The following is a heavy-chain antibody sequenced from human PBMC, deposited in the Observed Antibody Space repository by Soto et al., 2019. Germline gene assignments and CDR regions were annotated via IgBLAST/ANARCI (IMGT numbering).Heavy chain of an antibody. J-gene: IGHJ6*02. D-gene: IGHD1-1*01. CDR3: ETGSFTSTGGRIGYHYNAMDV. CDR2: IIPIFGPA. CDR1: GGTFSSHS. V-gene: IGHV1-69*01. Sequence: QVQLVQSGAEVKKPGSSVKVSCKSSGGTFSSHSINWVRQAPGQGLEWMGGIIPIFGPANFAKKFQGRVTITADESTTTAYMAPSRLTAEDTVVYYCETGSFTSTGGRIGYHYNAMDVWGQGTTVTVSS.